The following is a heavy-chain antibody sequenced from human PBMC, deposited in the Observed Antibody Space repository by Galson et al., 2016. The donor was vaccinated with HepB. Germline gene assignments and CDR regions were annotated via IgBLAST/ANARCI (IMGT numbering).Heavy chain of an antibody. V-gene: IGHV1-18*04. CDR1: GYTFTSYD. CDR3: ARDVTVWGSFRFGY. D-gene: IGHD3-16*02. J-gene: IGHJ4*02. CDR2: ISVYNGNT. Sequence: SVKVSCKASGYTFTSYDISWVRQAPGQGLEWMGYISVYNGNTNYSQKLQDRVTMTTDPSTSTAYMELTSLRSGDTAMYYCARDVTVWGSFRFGYWGQGTLVTFSS.